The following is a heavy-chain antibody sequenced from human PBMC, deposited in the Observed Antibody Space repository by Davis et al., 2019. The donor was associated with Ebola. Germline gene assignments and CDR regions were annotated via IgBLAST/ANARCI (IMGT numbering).Heavy chain of an antibody. Sequence: PGGSLRPSCAALGFCFRTYDMPWVRQVTGKPLEWVSAIGTVGDTYYPASVKGRFTISRENARNSLYLQMNSLRTEDTAVYYCVRPAFGSHYFDYWGQGTLVNVSS. J-gene: IGHJ4*02. V-gene: IGHV3-13*01. D-gene: IGHD2-2*01. CDR2: IGTVGDT. CDR3: VRPAFGSHYFDY. CDR1: GFCFRTYD.